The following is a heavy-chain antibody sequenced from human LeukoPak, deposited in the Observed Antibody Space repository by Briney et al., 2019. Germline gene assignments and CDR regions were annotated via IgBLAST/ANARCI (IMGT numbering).Heavy chain of an antibody. CDR1: GFTFSSYW. CDR2: IKQDGSEK. D-gene: IGHD2-21*01. Sequence: GGSLRLSCTVSGFTFSSYWMSWVRQAPGKGLEWVANIKQDGSEKYYVDSVKGRFTISRDNAKNSLYLQMNSLRAEDTAVYYCARGLHITLSGWYFDLWGRGTLVTVSS. CDR3: ARGLHITLSGWYFDL. J-gene: IGHJ2*01. V-gene: IGHV3-7*01.